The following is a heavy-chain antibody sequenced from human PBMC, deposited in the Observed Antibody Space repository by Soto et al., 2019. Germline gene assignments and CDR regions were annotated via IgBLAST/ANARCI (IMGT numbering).Heavy chain of an antibody. V-gene: IGHV5-51*01. Sequence: PGESLKISCKGSGYRFSGYWIAWVRQMPGKGLEWMGFIYPDDSDTRYSPSFQGQVTISADKSISTAYLQWSSLKASDTATYYCAKGGYGSGWPYYFEQWGQGTLVTVSS. D-gene: IGHD6-19*01. CDR3: AKGGYGSGWPYYFEQ. CDR1: GYRFSGYW. J-gene: IGHJ4*02. CDR2: IYPDDSDT.